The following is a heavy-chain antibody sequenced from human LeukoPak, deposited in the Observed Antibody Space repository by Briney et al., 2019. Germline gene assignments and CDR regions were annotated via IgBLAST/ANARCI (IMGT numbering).Heavy chain of an antibody. Sequence: GGSLKLSCAASGFAFSDYYMSWIRQAPGKGLDWLSYISISGSDTFYADSVSGRFTISRDNAKNSLFLQMNSLRVEDTAVYYCARGNNTFEMATLALDHWGQGALVTVSS. V-gene: IGHV3-11*01. CDR2: ISISGSDT. D-gene: IGHD5-24*01. CDR3: ARGNNTFEMATLALDH. CDR1: GFAFSDYY. J-gene: IGHJ4*02.